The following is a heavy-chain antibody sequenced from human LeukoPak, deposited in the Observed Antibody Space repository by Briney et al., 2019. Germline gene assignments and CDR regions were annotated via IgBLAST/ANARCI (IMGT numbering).Heavy chain of an antibody. CDR1: GYTFTGYY. CDR2: INPNSGGT. CDR3: ASDRTKYCRSTSCPLAY. D-gene: IGHD2-2*01. J-gene: IGHJ4*02. V-gene: IGHV1-2*02. Sequence: ASVKVSCKASGYTFTGYYMHWVRQAPGQGLEWIGWINPNSGGTNYAQKFQGRVTMTRDTSISTAYMELSRLRSDDTAVYYCASDRTKYCRSTSCPLAYWGQATLVTVSS.